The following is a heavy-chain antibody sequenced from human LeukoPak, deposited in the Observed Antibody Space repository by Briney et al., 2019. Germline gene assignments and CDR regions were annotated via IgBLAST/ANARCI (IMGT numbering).Heavy chain of an antibody. J-gene: IGHJ3*02. CDR1: GDSVSSNSAA. D-gene: IGHD5-12*01. V-gene: IGHV6-1*01. CDR3: ARERRDGYFCAFDI. Sequence: SQTLSLTCAISGDSVSSNSAAWKWIRQSPSRGLEWLGRTYYRSKWYNDYAVSVKSGITITPDTSKNQCSLQLNSVTLEDTAVYYCARERRDGYFCAFDIWGQGTMVTVSS. CDR2: TYYRSKWYN.